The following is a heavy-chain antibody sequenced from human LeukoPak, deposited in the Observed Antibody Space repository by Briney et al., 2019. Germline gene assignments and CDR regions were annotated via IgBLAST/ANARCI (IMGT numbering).Heavy chain of an antibody. CDR3: AKVAKLPSITMIRGVRVHYYMDV. CDR2: IKSKTDGRTT. CDR1: GFTFSNAW. Sequence: GGSLRLSCAASGFTFSNAWMSWVRQAPGKGLEWVGRIKSKTDGRTTDYAAPVKGRFTISRDNSKNTLYLQMNSLRAEDTAVYYCAKVAKLPSITMIRGVRVHYYMDVWGKGTTVTISS. V-gene: IGHV3-15*01. J-gene: IGHJ6*03. D-gene: IGHD3-10*01.